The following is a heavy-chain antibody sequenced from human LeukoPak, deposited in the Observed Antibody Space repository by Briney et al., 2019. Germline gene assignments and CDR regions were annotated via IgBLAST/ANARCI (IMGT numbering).Heavy chain of an antibody. CDR1: GGSISSSNY. J-gene: IGHJ4*02. CDR2: IYHSGST. D-gene: IGHD5-18*01. Sequence: SGTLSLTCAVSGGSISSSNYWRWVRQPPGKGLEWIGEIYHSGSTNYNPSLNSRVTISVDKSKNQFSLKLSSVTAADTAVYYCARRGGYSYGLDYWGQGTLVTVSS. CDR3: ARRGGYSYGLDY. V-gene: IGHV4-4*02.